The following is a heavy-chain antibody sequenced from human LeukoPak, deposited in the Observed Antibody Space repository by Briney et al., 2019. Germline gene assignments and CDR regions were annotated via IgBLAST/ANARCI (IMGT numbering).Heavy chain of an antibody. V-gene: IGHV3-9*01. CDR3: ARGRYSSRSGGYYFDI. CDR2: ISWNSGSI. D-gene: IGHD2-2*01. Sequence: GGSLRLSCAASGFIFDDYAIHWVRQAPGKGLEWVSGISWNSGSIGYADSVKGRFTISRDNAKNSLYLQMNSLRAEDTAVYYCARGRYSSRSGGYYFDIWGQGTLVTVSS. J-gene: IGHJ4*02. CDR1: GFIFDDYA.